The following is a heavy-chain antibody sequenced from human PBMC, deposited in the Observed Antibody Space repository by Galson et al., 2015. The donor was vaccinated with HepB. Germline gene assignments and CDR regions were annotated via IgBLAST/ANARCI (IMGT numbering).Heavy chain of an antibody. D-gene: IGHD3-22*01. CDR3: AGQFDNSAYSYF. J-gene: IGHJ4*02. CDR2: IYYSGSA. CDR1: GGSISSGTYN. V-gene: IGHV4-39*01. Sequence: LTCTVSGGSISSGTYNWGWIRQPPGKGLEWVGNIYYSGSAFHNPSLKSRLNISVDTSRNQFSLKLSSVTAADTAVYYCAGQFDNSAYSYFWGQGTLVTVSS.